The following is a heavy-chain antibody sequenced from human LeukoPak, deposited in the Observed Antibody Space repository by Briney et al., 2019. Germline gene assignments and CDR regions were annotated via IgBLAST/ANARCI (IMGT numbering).Heavy chain of an antibody. J-gene: IGHJ6*02. V-gene: IGHV3-48*04. CDR1: GFTFSTYS. CDR2: VTSSSSTK. D-gene: IGHD1-26*01. Sequence: GESLKISCAASGFTFSTYSMNWLRLAPGKGLEWVSYVTSSSSTKYYADSVKGRFTISRDNAKNSLYLQMNSLRAEDTAVYYCARVGTGVMGATGYAMDVWGQGTTVTVSS. CDR3: ARVGTGVMGATGYAMDV.